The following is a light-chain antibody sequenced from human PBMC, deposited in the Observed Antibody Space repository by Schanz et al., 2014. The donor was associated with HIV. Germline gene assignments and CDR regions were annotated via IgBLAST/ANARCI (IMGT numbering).Light chain of an antibody. CDR3: QYFGKSGGT. V-gene: IGKV1-39*01. CDR2: AAS. Sequence: DIQMTQSPSSLSASVGDRVTITCRASQSISSYLNWYQQKPGKAPKLLIYAASSLQSAVPSRFSGSGSGTEFTLTISSLTPEDFAVYYCQYFGKSGGTFGGGTKVEIK. CDR1: QSISSY. J-gene: IGKJ4*01.